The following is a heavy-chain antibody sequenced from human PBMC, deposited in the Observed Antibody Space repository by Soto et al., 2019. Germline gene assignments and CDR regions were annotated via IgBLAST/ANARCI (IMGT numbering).Heavy chain of an antibody. CDR3: ARHYDDILTGYIDY. Sequence: SGTLYLTCTVSGGSISSYYWSWIRQPPGKGLEWIGYIYYSGSTNYNPSLKSRVTISVDTSKNQFSLKLSSVTAADTAVYYCARHYDDILTGYIDYWGQGTLVTVSS. CDR2: IYYSGST. CDR1: GGSISSYY. V-gene: IGHV4-59*08. D-gene: IGHD3-9*01. J-gene: IGHJ4*02.